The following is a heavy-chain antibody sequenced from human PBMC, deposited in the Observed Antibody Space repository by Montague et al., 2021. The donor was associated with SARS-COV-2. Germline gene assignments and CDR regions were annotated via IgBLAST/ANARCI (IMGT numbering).Heavy chain of an antibody. Sequence: SLRLSCAASGFTFNNCAMRWVRQAPGKGLEWVAIISYDGSNKYYADSVKGRFAISRDNSKNTLYLQMNSLRAEDTAVYYCVRASLIKARIAVAGTTVYWGQGTLVTISS. CDR3: VRASLIKARIAVAGTTVY. V-gene: IGHV3-30*09. CDR1: GFTFNNCA. D-gene: IGHD6-19*01. CDR2: ISYDGSNK. J-gene: IGHJ4*02.